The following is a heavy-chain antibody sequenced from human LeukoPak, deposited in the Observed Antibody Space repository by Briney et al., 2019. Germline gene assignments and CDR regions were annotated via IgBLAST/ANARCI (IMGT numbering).Heavy chain of an antibody. CDR3: AKGSYYDSSGSFSFDY. V-gene: IGHV3-23*01. D-gene: IGHD3-22*01. CDR1: GFTFSSYA. CDR2: ISGSGDST. Sequence: GGSLRLSCAASGFTFSSYAMSWVRQAPGKGLEWVSGISGSGDSTYYADSVKGRFTISRDNSKNTLYVQVNSLGTEDTAAYYCAKGSYYDSSGSFSFDYWGQGTLVTVP. J-gene: IGHJ4*02.